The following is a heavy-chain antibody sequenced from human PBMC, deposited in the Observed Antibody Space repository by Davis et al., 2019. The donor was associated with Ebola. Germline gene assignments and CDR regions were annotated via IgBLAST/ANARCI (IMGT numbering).Heavy chain of an antibody. CDR3: AKPSTIFGVVNMGY. CDR2: ISGSGDGT. D-gene: IGHD3-3*01. Sequence: GESLKISCAASGFAFSSSAMSWVRQAPGKGLEWVSTISGSGDGTYYADSVKGRFTISRDNSKNTLYLQMNSLRAEDTAVYYCAKPSTIFGVVNMGYWGQGTLVTVSS. V-gene: IGHV3-23*01. CDR1: GFAFSSSA. J-gene: IGHJ4*02.